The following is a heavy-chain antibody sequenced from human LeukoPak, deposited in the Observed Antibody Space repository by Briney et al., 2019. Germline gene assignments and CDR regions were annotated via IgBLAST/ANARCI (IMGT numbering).Heavy chain of an antibody. CDR2: ISGGGTNT. CDR1: RFSFSNYA. D-gene: IGHD3-22*01. V-gene: IGHV3-23*01. J-gene: IGHJ6*02. Sequence: GGPLRLSCAASRFSFSNYAMSWVRQAPGKGLEWVSAISGGGTNTYYADSVKGRFTISRDNSKNTLYLQMNSLRAEDTAVYYCAGENYDSSGYYYYYYGMDVWGQGTTVTVSS. CDR3: AGENYDSSGYYYYYYGMDV.